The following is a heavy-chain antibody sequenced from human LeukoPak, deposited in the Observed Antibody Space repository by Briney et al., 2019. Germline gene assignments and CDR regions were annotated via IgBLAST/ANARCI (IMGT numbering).Heavy chain of an antibody. J-gene: IGHJ5*02. CDR2: IYYSGST. V-gene: IGHV4-59*01. CDR1: GGSISSYY. CDR3: ARGLRFITPNWFDP. D-gene: IGHD5/OR15-5a*01. Sequence: SETLSLTCTVSGGSISSYYWSWIRQPPGKGLEWIGYIYYSGSTNYNPSLKSRVTISVDTSKNQFSLKLSSVTAADTAVYYCARGLRFITPNWFDPWGQGTLVTVSS.